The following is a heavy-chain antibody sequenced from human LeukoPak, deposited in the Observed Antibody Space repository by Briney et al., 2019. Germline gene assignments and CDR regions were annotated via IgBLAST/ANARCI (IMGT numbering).Heavy chain of an antibody. CDR1: GFIFSSYA. V-gene: IGHV3-23*01. CDR2: FSGSSTKT. D-gene: IGHD1-26*01. J-gene: IGHJ4*02. CDR3: AKGRKWELPFDY. Sequence: GASLRLSCAASGFIFSSYAMRWARGARGEGLEWVSVFSGSSTKTYYAASVERRFTISRDNSKNTLYLQMKSLRAEDAAVYYCAKGRKWELPFDYGGQGTVLTVSS.